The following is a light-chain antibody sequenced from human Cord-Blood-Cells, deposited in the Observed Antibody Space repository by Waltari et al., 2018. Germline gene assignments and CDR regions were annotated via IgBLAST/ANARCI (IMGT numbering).Light chain of an antibody. CDR3: QQYNSYPWT. J-gene: IGKJ1*01. CDR1: QSISSW. CDR2: KAS. V-gene: IGKV1-5*03. Sequence: DIQMTQSPSTLSASVGDRVTITCRASQSISSWLAWYQPKPGKAPKLLLYKASSLESGVASRFSGRCTGTEFTPTISSLQPDDFATYFCQQYNSYPWTFGQGTKVEIK.